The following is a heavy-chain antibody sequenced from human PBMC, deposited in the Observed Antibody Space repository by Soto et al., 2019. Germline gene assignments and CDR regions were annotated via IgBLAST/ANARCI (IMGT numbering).Heavy chain of an antibody. Sequence: QVQLVQSGAEVKKPGSLVKVSCKASGDTFSRYSIIWVRQAPGQGLEWMAGIFAGFGTATYAQKFHGRVLIIADESTTTAYTELTSLTYEDTAVYYCAVGASAAAAWYSHGMDVWGQGTTVTVSS. CDR1: GDTFSRYS. V-gene: IGHV1-69*12. CDR3: AVGASAAAAWYSHGMDV. J-gene: IGHJ6*02. D-gene: IGHD1-26*01. CDR2: IFAGFGTA.